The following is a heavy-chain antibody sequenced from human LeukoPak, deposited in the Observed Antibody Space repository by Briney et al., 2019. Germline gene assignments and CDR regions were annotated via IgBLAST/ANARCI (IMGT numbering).Heavy chain of an antibody. Sequence: PGGSLRLSCAASGFTFDDYGMSWVRQAPGKGLEWVSGINWNGGSTGYADSVKGRFIISRDNAKSSLYLQMNSLRAEDTAVYYCAGSMVAGPTLDYWGQGTLVTVSS. CDR2: INWNGGST. D-gene: IGHD6-19*01. V-gene: IGHV3-20*04. CDR1: GFTFDDYG. J-gene: IGHJ4*02. CDR3: AGSMVAGPTLDY.